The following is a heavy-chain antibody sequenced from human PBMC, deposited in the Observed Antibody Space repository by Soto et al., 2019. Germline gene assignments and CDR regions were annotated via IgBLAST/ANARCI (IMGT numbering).Heavy chain of an antibody. Sequence: PSETLSLTCTVSGGSISSYYWSWIRQPPGKGLEWIGYIYYSGSTNYNPSLKSRVTISVDTSKNQFSLKLSSVTAADTAVYYCAKSKHTRHGFDPCGQGTLVTVSS. CDR1: GGSISSYY. CDR2: IYYSGST. V-gene: IGHV4-59*08. CDR3: AKSKHTRHGFDP. J-gene: IGHJ5*02. D-gene: IGHD1-26*01.